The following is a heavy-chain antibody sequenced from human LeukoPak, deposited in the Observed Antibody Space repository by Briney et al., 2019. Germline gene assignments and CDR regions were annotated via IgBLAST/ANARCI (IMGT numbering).Heavy chain of an antibody. CDR3: ARSTGSWYTFDY. V-gene: IGHV3-53*01. D-gene: IGHD6-13*01. Sequence: GGSLRLSCAASGFTVSSNYMSWVRQAPGKGLEWVSLIYSGGSTYYADSVKGRFTISRDNSKNTLYLQMNSLRAEDTAVYYCARSTGSWYTFDYWGQGTLVTVSS. J-gene: IGHJ4*02. CDR2: IYSGGST. CDR1: GFTVSSNY.